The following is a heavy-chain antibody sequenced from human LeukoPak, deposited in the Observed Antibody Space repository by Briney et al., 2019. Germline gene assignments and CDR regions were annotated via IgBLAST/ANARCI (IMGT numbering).Heavy chain of an antibody. Sequence: SETLSLTCAVSGYSISGGYYWGWIRPPPGKGLEWIGIMYHSGNTYYNPSLKSRVTISLDTSKNQLSLRLSSVTAADTAVYYCATLDTAMVRGHFEYWGQGTLVTVSS. V-gene: IGHV4-38-2*01. D-gene: IGHD5-18*01. CDR2: MYHSGNT. J-gene: IGHJ4*02. CDR1: GYSISGGYY. CDR3: ATLDTAMVRGHFEY.